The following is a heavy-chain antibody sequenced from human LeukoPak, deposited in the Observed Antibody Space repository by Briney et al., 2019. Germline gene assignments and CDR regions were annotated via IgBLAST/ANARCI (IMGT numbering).Heavy chain of an antibody. D-gene: IGHD3-9*01. CDR2: IYYSGST. V-gene: IGHV4-39*01. J-gene: IGHJ4*02. CDR1: GGSISSSSYY. CDR3: ARQSPNVLRYFDWLLSHFDY. Sequence: SETLSLTCTVSGGSISSSSYYWGWIRQPPGKGLEWIGSIYYSGSTYYNPSLKSRVTISVDTSKNQFSLKLSSVTAADTAVYYCARQSPNVLRYFDWLLSHFDYWGQGTLVTVSS.